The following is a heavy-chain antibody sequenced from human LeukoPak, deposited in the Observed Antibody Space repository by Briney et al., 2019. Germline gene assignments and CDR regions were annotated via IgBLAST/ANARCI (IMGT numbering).Heavy chain of an antibody. CDR1: GFTFTHYG. V-gene: IGHV3-23*01. CDR2: IRANGETT. CDR3: GRDLNWGAFDI. J-gene: IGHJ3*02. D-gene: IGHD7-27*01. Sequence: GGSLRLSCAASGFTFTHYGMNWVRQAPGKWLEWVSGIRANGETTYYADSVRGRFTISRDNSRSMVWLQMNSLTAEDTAMYYCGRDLNWGAFDIRGLGTLVTVSS.